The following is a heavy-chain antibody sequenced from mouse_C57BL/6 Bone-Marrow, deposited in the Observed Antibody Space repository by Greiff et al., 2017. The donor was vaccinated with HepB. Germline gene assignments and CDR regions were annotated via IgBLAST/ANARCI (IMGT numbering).Heavy chain of an antibody. Sequence: EVQLQQSGPELVKPGASVKISCKASGYTFTDYYMNWVKQSHGKSLEWIGDINPNNGGTSYNQKFKGKATLTVDKSSSTAYMELRSLTSEDSAVYYCAREGGSSWYFDYWGQGTTLTVSS. V-gene: IGHV1-26*01. CDR2: INPNNGGT. J-gene: IGHJ2*01. CDR1: GYTFTDYY. D-gene: IGHD1-3*01. CDR3: AREGGSSWYFDY.